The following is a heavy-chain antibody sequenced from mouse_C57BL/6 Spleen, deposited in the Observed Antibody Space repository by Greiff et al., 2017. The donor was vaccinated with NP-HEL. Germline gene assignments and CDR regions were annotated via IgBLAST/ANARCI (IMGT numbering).Heavy chain of an antibody. V-gene: IGHV5-9-1*02. Sequence: EVKLMESGEGLVKPGGSLKLSCAASGFTFSSYAMSWVRQTPEKRLEWVAYISSGGDYIYYADTVKGRFTISRDNARNTLYLQMRSLKSEDTAMYYCTRDRLPSTVVAKGWYFDVWGTGTTVTVSS. CDR3: TRDRLPSTVVAKGWYFDV. CDR1: GFTFSSYA. J-gene: IGHJ1*03. D-gene: IGHD1-1*01. CDR2: ISSGGDYI.